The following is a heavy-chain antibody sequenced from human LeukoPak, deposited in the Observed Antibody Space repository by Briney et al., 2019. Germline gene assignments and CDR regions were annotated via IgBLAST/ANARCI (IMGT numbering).Heavy chain of an antibody. CDR2: SNPSGGST. J-gene: IGHJ6*03. D-gene: IGHD5-12*01. V-gene: IGHV1-46*01. Sequence: ASVKVSCKASGYTFTSYYMHWVRQAPGQGLEWMGISNPSGGSTSYAQKFQGRVTMTRDMSTSTLYMELSSLRSEDTAVYYCARVSDLDWRSGYDKLHYYYYMDVWGKGTTVTISS. CDR3: ARVSDLDWRSGYDKLHYYYYMDV. CDR1: GYTFTSYY.